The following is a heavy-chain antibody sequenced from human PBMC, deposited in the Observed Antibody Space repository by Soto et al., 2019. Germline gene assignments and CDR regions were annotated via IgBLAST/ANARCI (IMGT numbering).Heavy chain of an antibody. Sequence: NPSETLSLTCTVSGGSIRSTIFYWGWIRQPPGKGLEWIGSIDYSGSTYYNPSLKSRVTMSVDTSNNQFSLKLNSLTAADTAVYYCAISSGSTVIHYFDDWGQGALVTVSS. CDR3: AISSGSTVIHYFDD. J-gene: IGHJ4*02. CDR1: GGSIRSTIFY. D-gene: IGHD4-17*01. V-gene: IGHV4-39*01. CDR2: IDYSGST.